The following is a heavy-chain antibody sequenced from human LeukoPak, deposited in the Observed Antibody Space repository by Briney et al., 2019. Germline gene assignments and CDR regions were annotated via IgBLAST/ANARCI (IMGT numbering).Heavy chain of an antibody. J-gene: IGHJ2*01. V-gene: IGHV4-59*08. CDR3: ARHFPDYGDYDSYWYFDL. CDR2: IFYRGST. D-gene: IGHD4-17*01. CDR1: GGSITSDY. Sequence: SETLSLTCTVSGGSITSDYWSWIRQPPGKGLEWIGYIFYRGSTNHNPSLTSRVTISVDTSKNQFSLKLSSVTAADTAVYYCARHFPDYGDYDSYWYFDLWGRGTLVTVSP.